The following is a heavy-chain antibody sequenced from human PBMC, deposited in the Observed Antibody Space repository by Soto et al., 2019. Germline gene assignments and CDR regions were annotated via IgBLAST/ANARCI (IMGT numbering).Heavy chain of an antibody. CDR2: IYPGDSDT. CDR3: ARQFKQWAINPFWFAP. CDR1: GYSFTSYW. D-gene: IGHD6-19*01. V-gene: IGHV5-51*01. Sequence: PGESLKISCKGSGYSFTSYWIGWVRQMPGKGLEWMGIIYPGDSDTRYSPSFQGQVTISADKSISTAYLQWSSLKASDTAMYYCARQFKQWAINPFWFAPWGQGTLVTVSS. J-gene: IGHJ5*02.